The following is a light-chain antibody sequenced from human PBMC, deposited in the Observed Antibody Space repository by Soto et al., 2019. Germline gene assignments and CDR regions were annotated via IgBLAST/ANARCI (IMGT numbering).Light chain of an antibody. Sequence: DIPMTQSPSSLSASVGDRVPITCQASQDISNYLNWYQQKPGKAPKLLIYDASNLETGVPSRFSGSGSGTDFTFPISRLQPEAIATYYCQQYDNLPYTFGQGTKLEIK. CDR3: QQYDNLPYT. CDR1: QDISNY. CDR2: DAS. J-gene: IGKJ2*01. V-gene: IGKV1-33*01.